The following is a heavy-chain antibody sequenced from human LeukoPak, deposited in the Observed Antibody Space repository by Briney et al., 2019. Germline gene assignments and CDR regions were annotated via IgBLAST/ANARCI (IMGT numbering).Heavy chain of an antibody. CDR3: AKDRFGELLYYFDY. J-gene: IGHJ4*02. CDR2: ISYDGSNK. CDR1: GFTFSSFG. V-gene: IGHV3-30*18. Sequence: PGRSLRLSCAASGFTFSSFGMHWVRQAPGKGLEWVAVISYDGSNKYYADSVKGRFTISRDNSKNTLYLQMNSLRAEDTAVYYCAKDRFGELLYYFDYWGQGTLVTVSS. D-gene: IGHD3-10*01.